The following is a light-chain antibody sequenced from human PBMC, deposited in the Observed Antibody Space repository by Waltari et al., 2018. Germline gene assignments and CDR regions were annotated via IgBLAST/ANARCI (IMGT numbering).Light chain of an antibody. CDR2: GAA. CDR3: QQYNNWWT. CDR1: QKVRRS. Sequence: EIVMTQYQATLSVSPGERATRSCTTRQKVRRSVAWYQQKPGHAPRLLVYGAATRATGIPARFSGSGSGTEFTLTISSLQSEDFAGYYGQQYNNWWTFGQGTKVEIK. V-gene: IGKV3-15*01. J-gene: IGKJ1*01.